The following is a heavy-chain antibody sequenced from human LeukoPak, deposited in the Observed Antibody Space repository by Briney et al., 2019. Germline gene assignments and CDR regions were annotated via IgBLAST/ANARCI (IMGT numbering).Heavy chain of an antibody. J-gene: IGHJ4*02. CDR3: ARGPTNGQAFDY. CDR1: GFTFSSSW. CDR2: IREDGSQK. V-gene: IGHV3-7*01. Sequence: GGSLRLSCAASGFTFSSSWMTWVRQAPGKGLEWVASIREDGSQKTSVDSVRGRFTVSRDNAKNSVYLQMDSLRAEDTAVYYCARGPTNGQAFDYWGQGTLVSVSS. D-gene: IGHD2-8*01.